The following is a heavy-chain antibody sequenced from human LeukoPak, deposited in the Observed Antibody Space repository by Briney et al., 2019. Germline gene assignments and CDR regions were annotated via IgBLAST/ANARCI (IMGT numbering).Heavy chain of an antibody. CDR2: IKQDGSEK. V-gene: IGHV3-7*01. D-gene: IGHD2-2*01. CDR3: ARDIVVVPAARRWSYFDY. CDR1: GFTSSSYW. Sequence: GGSLRLSCAASGFTSSSYWMSWVRQAPGKGLEWVANIKQDGSEKYYVDSVKGRFTISRDNAKNSLYLQMNSLRAEDTAVYYCARDIVVVPAARRWSYFDYWGQGTLVTVSS. J-gene: IGHJ4*02.